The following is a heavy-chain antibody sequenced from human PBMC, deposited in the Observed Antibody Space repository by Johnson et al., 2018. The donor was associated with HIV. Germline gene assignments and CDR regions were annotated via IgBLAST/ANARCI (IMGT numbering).Heavy chain of an antibody. CDR3: TTDHALFAPRPGSIVGATDAHDAFDI. Sequence: QVQLVESGGGVVQPGKSLTLSCVGSGLSFSNFGIHWVRQAPGKGPEWVAVISFDGNLKKYADSVKGRFTISRDNAKNTLYLQMNSLKTEDTAVYYCTTDHALFAPRPGSIVGATDAHDAFDIWGQGTMVTVSS. D-gene: IGHD1-26*01. J-gene: IGHJ3*02. CDR2: ISFDGNLK. V-gene: IGHV3-33*03. CDR1: GLSFSNFG.